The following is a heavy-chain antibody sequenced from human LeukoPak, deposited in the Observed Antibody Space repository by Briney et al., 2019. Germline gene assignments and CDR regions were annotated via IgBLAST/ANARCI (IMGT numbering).Heavy chain of an antibody. CDR3: AKDSMWLLDKDGIDY. J-gene: IGHJ4*02. V-gene: IGHV3-30*02. D-gene: IGHD5-12*01. CDR2: VRYDGSNK. CDR1: GFTFSSYG. Sequence: GGSLRLSCAASGFTFSSYGMHWVRQAPGKGLEWVAFVRYDGSNKYYADSVKGRFTISRDNSKNTLYLQMNSLRAEDTAVYYCAKDSMWLLDKDGIDYWGQGTLVTVSS.